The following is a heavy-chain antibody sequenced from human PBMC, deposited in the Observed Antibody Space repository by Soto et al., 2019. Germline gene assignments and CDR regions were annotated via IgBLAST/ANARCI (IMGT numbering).Heavy chain of an antibody. CDR3: ARGGSVDTAIPPNWFDP. J-gene: IGHJ5*02. D-gene: IGHD5-18*01. V-gene: IGHV1-2*04. CDR2: INPNSGGT. CDR1: GYTFTGYY. Sequence: ASVKVSCKASGYTFTGYYMHWVRQAPGQGLEWMGWINPNSGGTNYAQKFQGWVTMTRDTSISTAYMELSRLRSDDTAVYYCARGGSVDTAIPPNWFDPWGQGTLVPVSS.